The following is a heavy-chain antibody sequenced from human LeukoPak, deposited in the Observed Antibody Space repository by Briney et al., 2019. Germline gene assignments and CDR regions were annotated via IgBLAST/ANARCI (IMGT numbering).Heavy chain of an antibody. CDR3: ARGLWFGDENPPYFDY. CDR2: IYTSGST. CDR1: GGSISSYY. V-gene: IGHV4-4*07. D-gene: IGHD3-10*01. Sequence: SETLSLTCTVSGGSISSYYWSWIRQSPGKGLEWIGRIYTSGSTNYNPSLKSRVTISVDTSKNQFSLKLSSVTAADTAVYYCARGLWFGDENPPYFDYWGQGTLVTVSS. J-gene: IGHJ4*02.